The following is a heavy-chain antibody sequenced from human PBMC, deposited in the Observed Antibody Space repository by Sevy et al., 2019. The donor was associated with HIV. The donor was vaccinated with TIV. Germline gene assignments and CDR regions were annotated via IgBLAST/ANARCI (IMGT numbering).Heavy chain of an antibody. CDR2: IIPIFGTA. CDR1: GGTFSSYA. V-gene: IGHV1-69*13. J-gene: IGHJ6*02. CDR3: ARARYGCSGGSCYSGYYYYGMDV. Sequence: ASVKVSCKASGGTFSSYAISWVRQAPGQGLEWMGGIIPIFGTANYAQKFQGRVTITADESTSTAYMELSSLRSEDTAVYYCARARYGCSGGSCYSGYYYYGMDVWGQGTPVTASS. D-gene: IGHD2-15*01.